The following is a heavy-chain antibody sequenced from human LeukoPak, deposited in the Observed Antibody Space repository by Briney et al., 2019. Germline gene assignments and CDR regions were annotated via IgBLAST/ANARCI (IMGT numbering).Heavy chain of an antibody. D-gene: IGHD6-6*01. Sequence: QPGGTLRLSCTASEFTFAGYWMTWFRNPPGKGLEWVANIKSDGSEKYYVDSVKGRFTVSRDNTKNSLSLQLNSLRAEDTAVYYCAKLSEYSFDSRGQGTQVTVSS. J-gene: IGHJ4*02. CDR3: AKLSEYSFDS. V-gene: IGHV3-7*02. CDR2: IKSDGSEK. CDR1: EFTFAGYW.